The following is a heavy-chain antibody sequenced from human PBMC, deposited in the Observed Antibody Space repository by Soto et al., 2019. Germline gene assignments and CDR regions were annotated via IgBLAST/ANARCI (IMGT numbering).Heavy chain of an antibody. CDR1: GYTFTGYY. V-gene: IGHV1-2*04. J-gene: IGHJ3*02. D-gene: IGHD3-9*01. CDR3: ARGALLRYLDWLLYDDDEFDI. CDR2: INPNSGGT. Sequence: ASVKVSCKASGYTFTGYYMHWVRQAPGQGLEWMGWINPNSGGTNYAQKFQGWVTMTRDTSISTAYMELSRLRSDDTAVYYCARGALLRYLDWLLYDDDEFDIWGQGPMVTVS.